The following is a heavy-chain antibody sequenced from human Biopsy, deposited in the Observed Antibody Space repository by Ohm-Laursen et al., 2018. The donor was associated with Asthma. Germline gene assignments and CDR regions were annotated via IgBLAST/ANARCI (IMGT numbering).Heavy chain of an antibody. V-gene: IGHV1-2*06. Sequence: ASVKVSCKASGVTLGTYGVSGYGFSWVRQAPGQGLEWMGRINPNSGGTNYAQKFQGRVTMTRDTSISTAYMEVSRLRSDDTAVYYCARGQKSAGDRWFDPWGQGTLVTVSS. CDR1: GVTLGTYGVSGYG. D-gene: IGHD6-13*01. J-gene: IGHJ5*02. CDR2: INPNSGGT. CDR3: ARGQKSAGDRWFDP.